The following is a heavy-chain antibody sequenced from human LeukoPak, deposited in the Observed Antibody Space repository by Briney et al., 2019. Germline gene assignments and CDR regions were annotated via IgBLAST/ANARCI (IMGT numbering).Heavy chain of an antibody. Sequence: PSETLSLTCTVSGGSISSSNSYWGWIRQPPGKGLEWIGTLSYSGSTYYNPSLKSRITISVDTSKSQFSLRLGSVTAADTALYYCARHIQGANVCDYWGQGTLVTVPS. V-gene: IGHV4-39*01. CDR2: LSYSGST. J-gene: IGHJ4*02. CDR3: ARHIQGANVCDY. D-gene: IGHD2-21*01. CDR1: GGSISSSNSY.